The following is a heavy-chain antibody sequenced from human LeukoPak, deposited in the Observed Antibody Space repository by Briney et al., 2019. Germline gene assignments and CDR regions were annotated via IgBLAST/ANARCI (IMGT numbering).Heavy chain of an antibody. D-gene: IGHD6-13*01. J-gene: IGHJ4*02. CDR3: ARGPGVAAAGTYYFDS. Sequence: GGSLRLFCAACVFTFSTYWMHWVRLAPGKGLVWVARLNCDGSSASYADSVKGRFTISGDNAKKTLFLQMDSLRAEDTAVYYCARGPGVAAAGTYYFDSWGQGTLATVSS. CDR2: LNCDGSSA. CDR1: VFTFSTYW. V-gene: IGHV3-74*01.